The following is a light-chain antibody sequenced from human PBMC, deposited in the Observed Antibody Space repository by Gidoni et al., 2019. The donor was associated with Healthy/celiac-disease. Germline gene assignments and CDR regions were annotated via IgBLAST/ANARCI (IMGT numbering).Light chain of an antibody. Sequence: QPALPQPASVSGSPGQSITSSCTGTSSHVGGYNYVPWYQQHPGKAPKLMIYEVSNRPSGVSNRFSGSKSGNTASLTISGLQAEDEADYYCSSYTSSSTLVVFGGGTKLTVL. CDR3: SSYTSSSTLVV. CDR1: SSHVGGYNY. V-gene: IGLV2-14*01. CDR2: EVS. J-gene: IGLJ2*01.